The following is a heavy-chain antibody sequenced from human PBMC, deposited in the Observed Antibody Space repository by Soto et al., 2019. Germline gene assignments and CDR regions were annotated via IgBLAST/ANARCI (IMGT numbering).Heavy chain of an antibody. Sequence: GGSLRLSCAASGFTFSSYAMHWVRQAPGKGLEWVAVISYDGSNKYYADSVKGRFTISRDNSKNTLYLQMNSLRAEDTAVYYCARDLEWAVAGLGVHYYYYGMDVWGQGTTVTVSS. D-gene: IGHD6-19*01. CDR3: ARDLEWAVAGLGVHYYYYGMDV. J-gene: IGHJ6*02. CDR1: GFTFSSYA. V-gene: IGHV3-30-3*01. CDR2: ISYDGSNK.